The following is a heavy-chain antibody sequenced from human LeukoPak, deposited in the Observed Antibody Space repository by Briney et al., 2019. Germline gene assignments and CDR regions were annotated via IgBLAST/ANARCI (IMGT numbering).Heavy chain of an antibody. CDR2: VYISGGT. Sequence: TSETLSLTCSVSGGSISNYYWSWIRQPPGKGLEWIGYVYISGGTNYNPSLRSRVTIALDTSKRQFSLKLSSVTAADTALYYCARIPLGYSGAYYFDSWGQGTLVTVSS. V-gene: IGHV4-4*09. CDR3: ARIPLGYSGAYYFDS. D-gene: IGHD5-12*01. J-gene: IGHJ4*02. CDR1: GGSISNYY.